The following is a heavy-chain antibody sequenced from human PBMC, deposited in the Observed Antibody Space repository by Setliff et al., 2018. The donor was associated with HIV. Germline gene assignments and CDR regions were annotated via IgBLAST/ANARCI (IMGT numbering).Heavy chain of an antibody. D-gene: IGHD3-9*01. CDR2: ISSSGNT. V-gene: IGHV4-39*01. J-gene: IGHJ4*02. CDR3: AKTIGRYFDIFDN. Sequence: SAPLSLTCTVYGGSISSTSYYWGWIRQPPGTGLEWIGSISSSGNTYYNPSLTSRVTTSVDTPKNQFSLKLNSVTAADTAGYYCAKTIGRYFDIFDNWGQGTLVTVS. CDR1: GGSISSTSYY.